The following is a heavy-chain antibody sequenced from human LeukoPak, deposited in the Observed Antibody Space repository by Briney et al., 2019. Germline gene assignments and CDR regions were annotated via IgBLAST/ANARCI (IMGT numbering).Heavy chain of an antibody. Sequence: SETLSLTCTVSGGSISSSSYYWGWIRQPPGKGLEWIGSIYYSGSTYYNPSLKSRVTISVDTSKSQFSLKLSSVTAADTAVYYCARGARSSSSDWFDPWGQGTLVTVSS. V-gene: IGHV4-39*07. J-gene: IGHJ5*02. CDR3: ARGARSSSSDWFDP. CDR2: IYYSGST. CDR1: GGSISSSSYY. D-gene: IGHD6-6*01.